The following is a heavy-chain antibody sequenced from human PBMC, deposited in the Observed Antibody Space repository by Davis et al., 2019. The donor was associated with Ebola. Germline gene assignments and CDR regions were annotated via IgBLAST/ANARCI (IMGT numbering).Heavy chain of an antibody. CDR3: ARGVGATTAWFDP. Sequence: SETLSLTCAVYGGSFSGYYWSWIRQPPGKGLEWIGEINHSGSTSYNPSPKRRVTIAVDTSKNQFSLKLDTVTGADTAVYYCARGVGATTAWFDPWGQGTLVTVSS. V-gene: IGHV4-34*01. J-gene: IGHJ5*02. CDR2: INHSGST. D-gene: IGHD1-26*01. CDR1: GGSFSGYY.